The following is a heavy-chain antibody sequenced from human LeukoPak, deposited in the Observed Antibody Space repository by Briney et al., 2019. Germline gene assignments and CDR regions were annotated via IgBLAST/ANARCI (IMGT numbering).Heavy chain of an antibody. J-gene: IGHJ4*02. Sequence: GASVNVSCKASGGTFSSYAISWVRQAPGQGLEWMGGFDPEDGETIYAQKFQGRVTMTEDTSTDTAYMELSSLRSEDTAVYYCATADWNSMRAFDYWGQGALVTVSS. CDR3: ATADWNSMRAFDY. CDR1: GGTFSSYA. V-gene: IGHV1-24*01. D-gene: IGHD1-7*01. CDR2: FDPEDGET.